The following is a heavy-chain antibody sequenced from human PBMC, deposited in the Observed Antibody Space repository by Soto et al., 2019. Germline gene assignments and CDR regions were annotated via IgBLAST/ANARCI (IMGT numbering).Heavy chain of an antibody. CDR1: GYTIYTYY. CDR2: ISDGGRP. J-gene: IGHJ6*02. CDR3: AGYCSSSSCPEDHYFGLEV. D-gene: IGHD2-2*01. Sequence: PSETLTLTCAVSGYTIYTYYLNWVRHAPGKGLEWIGYISDGGRPNYNHYLKSRATISVDTSKKKVSLKLSSVSAADTDIYVCAGYCSSSSCPEDHYFGLEVWGQGTTVNGS. V-gene: IGHV4-59*01.